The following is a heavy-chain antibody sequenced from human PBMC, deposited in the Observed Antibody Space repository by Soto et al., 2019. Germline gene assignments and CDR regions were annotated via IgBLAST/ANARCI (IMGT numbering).Heavy chain of an antibody. J-gene: IGHJ6*02. D-gene: IGHD2-15*01. Sequence: EVHLVESGGGLVKPGGSLRLSCAVSGFTFSSCTMNWVRQAPGKGLEWVSSISPSTSHIYYTDSVKGRFTISRDNAKNSLFLQMNSLRAEDTAVYYCSGCSGGACHRNYGMDVWGQGPRSPSP. CDR2: ISPSTSHI. V-gene: IGHV3-21*01. CDR1: GFTFSSCT. CDR3: SGCSGGACHRNYGMDV.